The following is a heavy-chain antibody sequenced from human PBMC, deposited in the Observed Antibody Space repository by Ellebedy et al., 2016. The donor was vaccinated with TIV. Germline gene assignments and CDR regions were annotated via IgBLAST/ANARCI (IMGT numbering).Heavy chain of an antibody. V-gene: IGHV3-74*01. CDR3: AREPYYPYYLDY. CDR1: GFTFRSYW. D-gene: IGHD3-16*01. J-gene: IGHJ4*02. Sequence: GESLKISCAASGFTFRSYWMHWVRQAPGKGLVWVSLISGDGSRTTYADSVEGRFTISRDNAKNTLYLQMDSLSAEETRVYFCAREPYYPYYLDYWGQGTLVTVSS. CDR2: ISGDGSRT.